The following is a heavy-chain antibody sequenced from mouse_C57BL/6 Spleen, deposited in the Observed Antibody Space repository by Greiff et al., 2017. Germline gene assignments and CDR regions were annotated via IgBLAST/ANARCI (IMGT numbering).Heavy chain of an antibody. CDR3: ASYYGYLFAD. CDR1: GYTFTSYW. V-gene: IGHV1-50*01. CDR2: IDPSDSYT. D-gene: IGHD2-9*01. Sequence: VQLQQPGAELVKPGASVKLSCKASGYTFTSYWMQWVKQRPGQGLEWIGEIDPSDSYTNYNQKFKGKATLTVDTSSSTAYMQLSSLTSEDSAVYYCASYYGYLFADWGQGILVTVAA. J-gene: IGHJ3*01.